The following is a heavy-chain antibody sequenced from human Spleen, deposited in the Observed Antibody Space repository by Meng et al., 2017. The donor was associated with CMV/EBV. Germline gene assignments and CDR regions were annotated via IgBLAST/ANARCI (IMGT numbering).Heavy chain of an antibody. Sequence: GESLKISCAASGFTFSSYYMNWVRQAPGKGLEWVASISSSGTYRYYADSLKGRFTISRDNAKNSLYLQMNSLRAEDTAFYYCAREYYDFWSGFGYWGQGTLVTVSS. V-gene: IGHV3-21*01. CDR2: ISSSGTYR. CDR1: GFTFSSYY. CDR3: AREYYDFWSGFGY. J-gene: IGHJ4*02. D-gene: IGHD3-3*01.